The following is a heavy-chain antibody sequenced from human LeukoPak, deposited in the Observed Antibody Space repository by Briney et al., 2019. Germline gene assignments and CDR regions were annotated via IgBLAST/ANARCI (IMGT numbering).Heavy chain of an antibody. CDR3: ARLPGDGYIPIFDY. Sequence: PGESLKISCKGSGYNFTTYYIGWVRQMPGKGPEWMGFIYPDDSDTRYSPSFQGQVTISADKSLSTAYLQWGSLTASDTAVYYCARLPGDGYIPIFDYWGQGTLVTVSS. CDR1: GYNFTTYY. CDR2: IYPDDSDT. J-gene: IGHJ4*02. D-gene: IGHD5-24*01. V-gene: IGHV5-51*03.